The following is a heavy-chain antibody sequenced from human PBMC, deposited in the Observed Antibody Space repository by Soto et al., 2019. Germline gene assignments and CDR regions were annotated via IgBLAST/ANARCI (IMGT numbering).Heavy chain of an antibody. CDR3: ATESTMTPVTDAFDI. J-gene: IGHJ3*02. CDR1: GYTLTELS. D-gene: IGHD3-3*01. Sequence: ASVKVSCKVSGYTLTELSMHWVRQAPGKGLEWMGGFDPEDGETIYAQKFQGRVTMTKDTSTDTAYMERSSLRSEDTAVYYCATESTMTPVTDAFDIWGQGTMVTVSS. CDR2: FDPEDGET. V-gene: IGHV1-24*01.